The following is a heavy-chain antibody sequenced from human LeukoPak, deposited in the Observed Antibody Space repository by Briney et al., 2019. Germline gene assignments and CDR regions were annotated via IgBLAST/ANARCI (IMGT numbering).Heavy chain of an antibody. V-gene: IGHV3-64D*09. D-gene: IGHD3-10*01. J-gene: IGHJ4*02. CDR3: TLGEIYFDY. Sequence: GGSLRLSCAASGFTFRSYSMNWVRQAPGRGLEYVSAITSNGGSTYYADSVKGRFTISRDNSKNTLYLQMSSLRAEDTAVYYCTLGEIYFDYWGQGTLVTVSS. CDR1: GFTFRSYS. CDR2: ITSNGGST.